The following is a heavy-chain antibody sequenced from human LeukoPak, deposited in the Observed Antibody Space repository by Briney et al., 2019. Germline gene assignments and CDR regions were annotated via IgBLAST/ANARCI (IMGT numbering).Heavy chain of an antibody. CDR2: IYSGDTT. Sequence: GGSLRLSCAASGFTVSNNYMSWVRQAPGKGLEWVSVIYSGDTTYYADSVKGRFTISRDNSKNMLYLQMNSLRPEDTAVYYCARGNYYDSSGPGAFDIWGQGTMVTVSS. CDR1: GFTVSNNY. V-gene: IGHV3-53*01. J-gene: IGHJ3*02. CDR3: ARGNYYDSSGPGAFDI. D-gene: IGHD3-22*01.